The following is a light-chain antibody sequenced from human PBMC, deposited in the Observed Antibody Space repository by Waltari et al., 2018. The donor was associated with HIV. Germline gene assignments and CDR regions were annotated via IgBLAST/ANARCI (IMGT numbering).Light chain of an antibody. J-gene: IGKJ2*01. CDR1: ANIATY. V-gene: IGKV1-39*01. CDR2: GAS. Sequence: DIQMTEAPTSLSACVGDTVTITFRASANIATYGNWYHHKSGAAPKLLIYGASSLQNAVPSRFSGSGFGTHFSLTITRLQADDFVTYYCQQSYITPCAFGQGTKLEV. CDR3: QQSYITPCA.